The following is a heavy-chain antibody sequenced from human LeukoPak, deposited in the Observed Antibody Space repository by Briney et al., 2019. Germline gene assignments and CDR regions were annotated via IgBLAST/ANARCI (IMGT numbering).Heavy chain of an antibody. CDR2: IWYDGSNK. J-gene: IGHJ6*03. CDR1: GFTFSSYG. V-gene: IGHV3-33*06. CDR3: AKDRESIYYGSGSYYTYYYMDV. Sequence: PGGSLRLSCAASGFTFSSYGMHWVRQAPVKGLEWVAVIWYDGSNKYYADSVKGRFTISRDNSKNTLYLQMNSLRAEDTAVYYCAKDRESIYYGSGSYYTYYYMDVWGKGTTVTVS. D-gene: IGHD3-10*01.